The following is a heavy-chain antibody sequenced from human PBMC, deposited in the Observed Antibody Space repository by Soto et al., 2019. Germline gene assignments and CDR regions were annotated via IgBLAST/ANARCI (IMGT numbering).Heavy chain of an antibody. CDR3: ARDSRLRRAFDI. Sequence: SETLSLTCTVSGGSISSGGYYWSWIRQHPGKGLEWIGYIYYSGSTYYNPSLKSRVTISVDTSKNQFSLKLSSVTAADTAVYYCARDSRLRRAFDIWGQGTMVTVSS. CDR1: GGSISSGGYY. J-gene: IGHJ3*02. D-gene: IGHD4-17*01. CDR2: IYYSGST. V-gene: IGHV4-31*03.